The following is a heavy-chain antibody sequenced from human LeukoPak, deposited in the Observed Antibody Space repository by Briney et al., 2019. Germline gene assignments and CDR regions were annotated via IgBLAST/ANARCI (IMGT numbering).Heavy chain of an antibody. CDR2: IYSGGNT. J-gene: IGHJ4*02. CDR1: GFSFSTFA. V-gene: IGHV3-53*01. CDR3: ASRSVAGTKTPFDY. Sequence: GGSLRLSCAASGFSFSTFAMTWVRQAPGKGLEWVSIIYSGGNTYYADSVKGRFTISRDNSKNTLYLQMNSLRAEDTAVYYCASRSVAGTKTPFDYWGQGTLVTVSS. D-gene: IGHD6-19*01.